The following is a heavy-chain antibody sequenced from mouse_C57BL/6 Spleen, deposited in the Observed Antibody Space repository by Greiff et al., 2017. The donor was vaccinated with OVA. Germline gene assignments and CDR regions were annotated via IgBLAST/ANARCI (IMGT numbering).Heavy chain of an antibody. J-gene: IGHJ2*01. CDR1: GYTFTSYW. D-gene: IGHD2-4*01. CDR2: INPSNGGT. Sequence: QVQLQQPGTELVKPGASVKLSCKASGYTFTSYWMHWLKQRPGQGLEWIGNINPSNGGTNYNEKFKSKATLTVDKSSSTAYMQLSSLTSEDSAVYYCARGTRRGYYDYLYFDYWGQGTTLTVSS. V-gene: IGHV1-53*01. CDR3: ARGTRRGYYDYLYFDY.